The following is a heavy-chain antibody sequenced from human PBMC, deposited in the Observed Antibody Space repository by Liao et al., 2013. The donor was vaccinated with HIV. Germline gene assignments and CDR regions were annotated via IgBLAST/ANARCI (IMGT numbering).Heavy chain of an antibody. V-gene: IGHV4-61*02. J-gene: IGHJ4*02. Sequence: QVQLQESGPGLVKPSQTLSLTCTVSGGSISSGSYFWSWIRQPAGKGLEWIGRLSTSGSTTYNPSLKSRVTISGDASKSQFSLKLTSVSAADTAVYYCAREEEFRDLEWLLYYWGQGTLVTVSS. D-gene: IGHD3-3*01. CDR3: AREEEFRDLEWLLYY. CDR1: GGSISSGSYF. CDR2: LSTSGST.